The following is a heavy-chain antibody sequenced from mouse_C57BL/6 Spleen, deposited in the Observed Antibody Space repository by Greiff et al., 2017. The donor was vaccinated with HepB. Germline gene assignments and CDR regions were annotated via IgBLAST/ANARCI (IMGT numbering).Heavy chain of an antibody. V-gene: IGHV5-6*02. CDR1: GFTFSSYG. J-gene: IGHJ4*01. D-gene: IGHD2-10*02. CDR3: ARQGGYGNYEGYAMDY. CDR2: ISSGGSYT. Sequence: DVKLVESGGDLVKPGGSLKLSCAASGFTFSSYGMSWVRQTPDKRLEWVATISSGGSYTYYPDSVKGRFTISRDNAKNTLYLQMSSLKSEDTAMYYCARQGGYGNYEGYAMDYWGQGTSVTVSS.